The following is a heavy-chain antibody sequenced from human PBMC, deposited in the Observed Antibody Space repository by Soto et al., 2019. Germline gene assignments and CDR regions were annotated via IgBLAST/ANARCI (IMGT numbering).Heavy chain of an antibody. Sequence: GGSLRLSCAASGFTFSSYDMQWVRQATGKGLEWVSAIGTAGDTYYPGSVKGRFTISRENAENSLYLQMNSLRAGDTAVYYCARSPPGGYHYYYGMDGWGQGTTVTVAS. J-gene: IGHJ6*02. CDR2: IGTAGDT. V-gene: IGHV3-13*04. CDR3: ARSPPGGYHYYYGMDG. CDR1: GFTFSSYD. D-gene: IGHD3-22*01.